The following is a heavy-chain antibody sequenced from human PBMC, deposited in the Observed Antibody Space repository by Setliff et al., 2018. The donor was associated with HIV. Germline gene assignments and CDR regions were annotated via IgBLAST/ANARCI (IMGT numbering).Heavy chain of an antibody. CDR2: IYYSGST. CDR3: ARHKSQPYYFDY. V-gene: IGHV4-59*08. Sequence: SETLSLTCTVSGGSISSYYWSWIRQSPGKGLEWIGYIYYSGSTNYNPSLKSRVTISVDTSKNQFSLKLSSVTAADTAVYYCARHKSQPYYFDYWGQGTLVTVSS. CDR1: GGSISSYY. J-gene: IGHJ4*02.